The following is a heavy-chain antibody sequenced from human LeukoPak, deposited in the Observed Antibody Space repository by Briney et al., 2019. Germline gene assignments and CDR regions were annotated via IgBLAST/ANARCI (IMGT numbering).Heavy chain of an antibody. CDR1: GDTFSSYA. Sequence: SVKVSCKASGDTFSSYAISWVRQAPGQGLEWMGGVIPIFGTANYAQKFQGRVTITADESTSAAYMELSSLRSEDTAVYYCASSPSWDGGDMPSYYFDYWGRGTLVTVSS. D-gene: IGHD2-21*01. CDR2: VIPIFGTA. J-gene: IGHJ4*02. V-gene: IGHV1-69*13. CDR3: ASSPSWDGGDMPSYYFDY.